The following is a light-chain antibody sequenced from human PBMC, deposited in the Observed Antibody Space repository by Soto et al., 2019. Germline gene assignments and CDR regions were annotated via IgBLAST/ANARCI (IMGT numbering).Light chain of an antibody. CDR2: LAS. J-gene: IGKJ3*01. CDR3: HHYDRSPIFT. CDR1: QAVNTR. V-gene: IGKV3D-11*03. Sequence: EIVLTQSPATLSSFPGDRVTLSCRASQAVNTRLAWYQHRPGQAPRLLIYLASNRAAGVPARFSGSGSGTDFTLTISDVEPEDFATYYCHHYDRSPIFTFGPGTKVDI.